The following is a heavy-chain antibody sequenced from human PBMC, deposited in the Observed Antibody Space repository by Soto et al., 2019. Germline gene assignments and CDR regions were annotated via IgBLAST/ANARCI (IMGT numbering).Heavy chain of an antibody. D-gene: IGHD1-26*01. CDR3: ARPPYSASYYYFDQ. J-gene: IGHJ4*02. CDR2: IYPADSDT. V-gene: IGHV5-51*01. CDR1: GYTFTTYW. Sequence: GESLKISCEGSGYTFTTYWIGWVRQMPGKGMEWMGIIYPADSDTRYSPSFQGQVTISVDKSISTAYLQWNSLKASDTAMYYCARPPYSASYYYFDQWGQGTPVTVSS.